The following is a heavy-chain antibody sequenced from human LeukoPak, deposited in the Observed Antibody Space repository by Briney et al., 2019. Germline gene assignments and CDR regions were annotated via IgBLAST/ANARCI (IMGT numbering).Heavy chain of an antibody. J-gene: IGHJ4*02. CDR1: GFTFNGPA. CDR2: IRSKAHNYAT. CDR3: TMHLISADAPGSPDY. D-gene: IGHD1-14*01. V-gene: IGHV3-73*01. Sequence: GGSLRLSCAASGFTFNGPAMHWVRQASGKGLEWVGHIRSKAHNYATTFAASVKGRFTISRDDSKNTAYLQMNSLKTDDTAVYYCTMHLISADAPGSPDYWGQGTLVTVSS.